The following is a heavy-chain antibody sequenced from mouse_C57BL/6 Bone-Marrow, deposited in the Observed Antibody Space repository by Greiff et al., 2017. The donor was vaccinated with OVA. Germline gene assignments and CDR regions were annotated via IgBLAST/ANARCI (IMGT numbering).Heavy chain of an antibody. V-gene: IGHV1-50*01. D-gene: IGHD1-1*01. CDR3: AREGYGSSLYWYFDV. J-gene: IGHJ1*03. CDR2: IDPSDSYT. Sequence: QVQLQQPGAELVKPGASVKLSCKASGYTFTSYWMPWVKQRPGQGLEWIGEIDPSDSYTNYNQKFKGKATLTVDTSSSTAYMQLSSLTSEDSAVYYCAREGYGSSLYWYFDVWGTGTTVTVSS. CDR1: GYTFTSYW.